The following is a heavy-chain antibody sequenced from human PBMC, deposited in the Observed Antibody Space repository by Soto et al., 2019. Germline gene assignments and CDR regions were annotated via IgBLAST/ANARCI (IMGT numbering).Heavy chain of an antibody. CDR3: ARHCSSTSCYVTFDY. CDR1: GGSISSSSYY. CDR2: IYYSGST. Sequence: SETLSLTCTVSGGSISSSSYYWGWIRQPPGKGLEWIGSIYYSGSTYYNPSLKSRVTISVDTSKNQFSLKLSSVTTADTAVYYCARHCSSTSCYVTFDYWGQGTLVTVSS. V-gene: IGHV4-39*01. J-gene: IGHJ4*02. D-gene: IGHD2-2*01.